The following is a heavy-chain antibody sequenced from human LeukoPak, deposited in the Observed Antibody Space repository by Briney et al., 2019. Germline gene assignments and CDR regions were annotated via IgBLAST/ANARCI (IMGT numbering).Heavy chain of an antibody. D-gene: IGHD6-19*01. CDR2: INHSGST. CDR3: ARGREWYSSGWYRDY. J-gene: IGHJ4*02. V-gene: IGHV4-39*07. CDR1: GGSISSSSYY. Sequence: SETLSLTCTVSGGSISSSSYYWSWIRQPPGKGLEWIGEINHSGSTNYNPSLKSRVTISVDTSKNQFSLKLSSVTAADTAVYYCARGREWYSSGWYRDYWGQGTLVTVSS.